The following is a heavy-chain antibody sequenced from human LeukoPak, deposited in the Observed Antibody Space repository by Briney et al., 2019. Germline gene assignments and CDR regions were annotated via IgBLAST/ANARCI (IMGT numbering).Heavy chain of an antibody. CDR3: ARDEAVMTTVLSDAFDI. CDR2: IWYDGSKK. D-gene: IGHD4-17*01. J-gene: IGHJ3*02. CDR1: GFTFSTYS. Sequence: GGSLRLSCAASGFTFSTYSMNWVRQAPGKGLEWVALIWYDGSKKFHTDSVKGRFTISRDNSKNTLYLQMNSLRAEDTAVYYCARDEAVMTTVLSDAFDIWGQGTMVTVSS. V-gene: IGHV3-33*08.